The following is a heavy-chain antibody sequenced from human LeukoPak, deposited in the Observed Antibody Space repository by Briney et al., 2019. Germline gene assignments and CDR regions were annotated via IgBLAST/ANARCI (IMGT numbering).Heavy chain of an antibody. V-gene: IGHV3-53*01. D-gene: IGHD3-22*01. CDR2: IYSGGST. Sequence: GGSLRLSCAASGFTASSNYMSWVRQAPGKGLEWVSVIYSGGSTYYADSVKGRFTISRDNSKNTLYLQMNSLRAEDTAVYYCARVFVSGDSSGYPNFDYWGQGTLVTVSS. J-gene: IGHJ4*02. CDR1: GFTASSNY. CDR3: ARVFVSGDSSGYPNFDY.